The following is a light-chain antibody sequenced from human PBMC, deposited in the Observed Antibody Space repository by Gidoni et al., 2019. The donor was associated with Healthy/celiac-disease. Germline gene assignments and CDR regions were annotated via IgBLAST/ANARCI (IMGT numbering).Light chain of an antibody. V-gene: IGKV2-28*01. CDR2: LGS. Sequence: DIVMTQSPLSLPVTPGEPASISCRSSQSLLHSNGYNYLDWYLQKPGQPPQLLIYLGSNRASGVPDRFGGSGSGTDFTLKISRVEAEDVGVYYCMQALQTPPLFGQGTRLEIK. CDR1: QSLLHSNGYNY. CDR3: MQALQTPPL. J-gene: IGKJ5*01.